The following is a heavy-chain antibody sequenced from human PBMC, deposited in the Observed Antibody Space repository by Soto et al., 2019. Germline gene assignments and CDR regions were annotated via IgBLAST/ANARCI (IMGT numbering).Heavy chain of an antibody. Sequence: EVQLLEYGGGLVQPGESLRLSCAASGFTFSTYTMSWVRQAPGKGLEWVSGIGGSGVSTYNADSVKGRFTISRDNSKNTLYLQMNRLRADDTAVYYCAKGKSSSGWLLDFWGQGTLVTVSS. CDR3: AKGKSSSGWLLDF. CDR1: GFTFSTYT. J-gene: IGHJ4*02. V-gene: IGHV3-23*01. D-gene: IGHD6-19*01. CDR2: IGGSGVST.